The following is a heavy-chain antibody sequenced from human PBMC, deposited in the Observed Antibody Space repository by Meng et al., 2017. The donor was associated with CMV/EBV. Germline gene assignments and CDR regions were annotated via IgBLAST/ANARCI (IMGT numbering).Heavy chain of an antibody. CDR3: ARDQLTGMDV. CDR2: IYHSGST. D-gene: IGHD2-2*01. CDR1: GSSISSGYY. Sequence: GSLRLSCTVSGSSISSGYYWGCIRQPPGKGLEWIGSIYHSGSTYYNPSLKSRVTISVDTSKNQFSLKLSSVTAADTAVYYCARDQLTGMDVWGQGTTVTVSS. J-gene: IGHJ6*02. V-gene: IGHV4-38-2*02.